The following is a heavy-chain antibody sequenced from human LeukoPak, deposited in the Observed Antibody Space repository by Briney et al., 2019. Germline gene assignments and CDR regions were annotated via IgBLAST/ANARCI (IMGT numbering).Heavy chain of an antibody. CDR3: AKATYYDYLKAGYHYGMDV. J-gene: IGHJ6*02. V-gene: IGHV3-23*01. CDR1: GFTFSTYA. Sequence: PGGSLRLSCAASGFTFSTYAMTWVRLAPGRGLEWVSAISGSGGSTSYADSVKGRFTISRDNSKNTLYLQMNSLRAEDTAVYYCAKATYYDYLKAGYHYGMDVCGQGTTVTVSS. D-gene: IGHD3-16*01. CDR2: ISGSGGST.